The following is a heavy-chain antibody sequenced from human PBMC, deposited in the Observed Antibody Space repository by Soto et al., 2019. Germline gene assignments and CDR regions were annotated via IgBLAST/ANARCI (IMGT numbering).Heavy chain of an antibody. V-gene: IGHV3-23*01. CDR1: GFTFSTYS. J-gene: IGHJ4*02. CDR2: LSGGGANT. CDR3: ARWDGYGDE. D-gene: IGHD5-12*01. Sequence: EVQLLESGGGLVKPGGSLRLSCAASGFTFSTYSMAWVRQAPGKGLAWVSGLSGGGANTFYADSVKGRFTISVDNSKNTVYLQMNSLRVEDPAVYYCARWDGYGDEWGQGTLVTVSS.